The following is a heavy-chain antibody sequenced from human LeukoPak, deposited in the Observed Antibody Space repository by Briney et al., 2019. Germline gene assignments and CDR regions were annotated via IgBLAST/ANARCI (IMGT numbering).Heavy chain of an antibody. Sequence: PWASVKVSCKASGGTFSSYAISWVRQAPGQGLEWMGGIIPIFGTANYAQKLQGRVTMTTDTSTSTAYMELRSLRSDDTAVYYCARGTDYYGSGSYLTGYYYYGMDVWGQGTTVTVSS. D-gene: IGHD3-10*01. CDR2: IIPIFGTA. CDR1: GGTFSSYA. V-gene: IGHV1-69*05. CDR3: ARGTDYYGSGSYLTGYYYYGMDV. J-gene: IGHJ6*02.